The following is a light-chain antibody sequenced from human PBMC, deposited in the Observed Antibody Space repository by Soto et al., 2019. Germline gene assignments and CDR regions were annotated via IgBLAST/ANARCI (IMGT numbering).Light chain of an antibody. CDR1: QSISSG. Sequence: DIQMTQSPSTLSASVGDRVTITCRASQSISSGLAWYQQKPGKAPKLLIYDASSLESGVPSRFSGRGSGTEFTLTISNLQPDDFVTYYCQRYNSYPWTFGQGTKVEI. J-gene: IGKJ1*01. CDR2: DAS. V-gene: IGKV1-5*01. CDR3: QRYNSYPWT.